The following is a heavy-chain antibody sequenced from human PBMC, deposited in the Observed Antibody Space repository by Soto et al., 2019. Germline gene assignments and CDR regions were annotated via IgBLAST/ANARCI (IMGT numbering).Heavy chain of an antibody. CDR1: GYPFTSYY. D-gene: IGHD3-22*01. CDR3: ARDLRGYQPSGHY. Sequence: ASVKVSCKASGYPFTSYYLHWVRQAPGQGPEWMGRINVSDGSTRYAQNFQGRFTISRDNAKNSLYLQMNSLRAEDTAVYYCARDLRGYQPSGHYWGQGTLVTVSS. CDR2: INVSDGST. J-gene: IGHJ4*02. V-gene: IGHV1-46*01.